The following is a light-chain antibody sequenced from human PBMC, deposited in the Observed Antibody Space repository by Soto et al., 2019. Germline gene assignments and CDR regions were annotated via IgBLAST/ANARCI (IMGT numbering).Light chain of an antibody. Sequence: EIVLTQSPGTLSLSPGERATLSCRASQSVSSSSLAWYQQKPGQAPRLLIYGASTRATGIPDRFSGSGSGTEFTLTISSLQSEDFAVYYCQQYNNWPRTFGQGTKVDI. CDR2: GAS. V-gene: IGKV3-15*01. CDR1: QSVSSS. J-gene: IGKJ1*01. CDR3: QQYNNWPRT.